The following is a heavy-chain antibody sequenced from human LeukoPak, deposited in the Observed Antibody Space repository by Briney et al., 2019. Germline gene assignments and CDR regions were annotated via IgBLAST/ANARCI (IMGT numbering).Heavy chain of an antibody. J-gene: IGHJ4*02. CDR2: INPDSGST. CDR3: ARATRGYDSGRDLDF. CDR1: GYIFTSFH. Sequence: ASVKVSCKASGYIFTSFHIHWVRQAPGHGLEWMSLINPDSGSTKSAQKFKGRVTMTRDRSTSTVHLELSSLTSEDTAVYYCARATRGYDSGRDLDFWGQGTLVTVSS. V-gene: IGHV1-46*01. D-gene: IGHD3-10*01.